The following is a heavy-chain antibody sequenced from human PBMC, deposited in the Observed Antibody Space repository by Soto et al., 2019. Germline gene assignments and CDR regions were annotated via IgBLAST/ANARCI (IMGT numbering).Heavy chain of an antibody. CDR2: ISSSSSTI. CDR3: AKEYCSGGSCYLSGSFDI. J-gene: IGHJ3*02. V-gene: IGHV3-48*04. D-gene: IGHD2-15*01. Sequence: GVPMRLSYAASGCTFISYSMHWVLQAPGKGLEWVSYISSSSSTIYYADSVKGRFTISRDNAKNSLYLQMNSLRAEDTALYYCAKEYCSGGSCYLSGSFDIWGQGTMVTVSS. CDR1: GCTFISYS.